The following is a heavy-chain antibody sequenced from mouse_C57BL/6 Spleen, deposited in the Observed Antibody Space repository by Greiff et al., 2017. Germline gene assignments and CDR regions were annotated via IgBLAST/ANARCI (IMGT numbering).Heavy chain of an antibody. J-gene: IGHJ2*01. CDR1: GYTITDYY. Sequence: EVQLQQSGAELVKPGASVKLSCTASGYTITDYYIHWVKQRTEQGLEWIGRIDPGDGETNYAPKFQGKATITADTSSTTAYLQLSILTAEDSAVYYCSSWDYFDYWGQGTTLTVSS. CDR2: IDPGDGET. CDR3: SSWDYFDY. D-gene: IGHD4-1*01. V-gene: IGHV14-2*01.